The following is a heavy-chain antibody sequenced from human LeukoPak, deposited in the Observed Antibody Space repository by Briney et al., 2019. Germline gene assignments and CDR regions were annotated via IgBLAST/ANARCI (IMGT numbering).Heavy chain of an antibody. Sequence: GGSLRLSCAASGFTFSSYSMNWVRQAPGKGLEWLAVILYDGSMQYYAESMKGRLTISRDNSRNTVYMQMSSLRTEDTAVYYCARDPRGPTTYDSSARDSLDYWGQGTLVTVSS. CDR1: GFTFSSYS. V-gene: IGHV3-30*03. CDR3: ARDPRGPTTYDSSARDSLDY. D-gene: IGHD3-22*01. J-gene: IGHJ4*02. CDR2: ILYDGSMQ.